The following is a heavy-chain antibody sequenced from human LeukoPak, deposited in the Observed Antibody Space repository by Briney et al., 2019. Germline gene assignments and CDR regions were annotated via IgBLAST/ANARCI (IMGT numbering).Heavy chain of an antibody. V-gene: IGHV3-23*01. CDR1: GFTFSSYA. CDR2: ISGSGGST. CDR3: AKDLEIISSSWSD. Sequence: GGSLRLSCAASGFTFSSYAMSGVRQAPGKGLEWVSAISGSGGSTYYADSVKGRFTISRDNSKNTLYLQMNSLRAEDTAVYYCAKDLEIISSSWSDWGQGTLVTVSS. J-gene: IGHJ4*02. D-gene: IGHD6-13*01.